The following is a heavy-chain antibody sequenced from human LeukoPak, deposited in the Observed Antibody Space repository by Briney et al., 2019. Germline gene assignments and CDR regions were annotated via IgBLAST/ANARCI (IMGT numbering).Heavy chain of an antibody. V-gene: IGHV1-2*02. CDR2: INPNSGGR. CDR1: GYTFTGYY. J-gene: IGHJ4*02. CDR3: ARVSSSTWYDALYY. D-gene: IGHD6-13*01. Sequence: ASGKVSCRASGYTFTGYYMHWVRQAPGQGLEWMGWINPNSGGRNYAQKFQGRVTMTRETSISTAYMELSRLRSDDTAVYYCARVSSSTWYDALYYWGQGTLVTVSS.